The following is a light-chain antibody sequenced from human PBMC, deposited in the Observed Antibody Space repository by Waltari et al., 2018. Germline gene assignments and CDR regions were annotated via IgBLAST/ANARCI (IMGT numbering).Light chain of an antibody. CDR1: SGSISTPY. J-gene: IGLJ2*01. CDR3: QSLDSTSPVI. V-gene: IGLV6-57*03. Sequence: FVLTQPPSVSESPGKTVTISCTRSSGSISTPYVHVYQQLPGRAPPIVIYEDTQRPSGVPDRFSASIDVSSNSASLTISGLKTEDEADYYCQSLDSTSPVIFGGGTRVTVL. CDR2: EDT.